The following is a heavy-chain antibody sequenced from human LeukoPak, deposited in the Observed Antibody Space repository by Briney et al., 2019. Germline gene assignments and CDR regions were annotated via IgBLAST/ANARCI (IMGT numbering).Heavy chain of an antibody. CDR1: GVSISSSY. CDR3: ARHGRYFDY. Sequence: SETLSLTCTVSGVSISSSYWSWIRRPPGKGLEWIGYITNSGSTGYNPSLKSRVTISVDTSKNQFSLKLTSVTAADTAVYHCARHGRYFDYWGQGALVTVSS. V-gene: IGHV4-59*08. J-gene: IGHJ4*02. CDR2: ITNSGST.